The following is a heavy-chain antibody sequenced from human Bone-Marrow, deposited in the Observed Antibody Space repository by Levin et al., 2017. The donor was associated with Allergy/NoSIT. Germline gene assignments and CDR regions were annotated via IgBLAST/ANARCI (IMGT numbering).Heavy chain of an antibody. CDR3: ARHDRGTYYYGSGSYYGSLNWFDP. Sequence: SETLSLTCTVSGGSISSSSYYWGWIRQPPGKGLEWIGSIYYSGSTYYNPSLKSRVTISVDTSKNQFSLKLSSVTAADTAVYYCARHDRGTYYYGSGSYYGSLNWFDPWGQGTLVTVSS. D-gene: IGHD3-10*01. V-gene: IGHV4-39*01. J-gene: IGHJ5*02. CDR1: GGSISSSSYY. CDR2: IYYSGST.